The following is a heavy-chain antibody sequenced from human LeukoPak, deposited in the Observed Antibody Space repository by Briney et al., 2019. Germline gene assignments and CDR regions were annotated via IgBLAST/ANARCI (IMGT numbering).Heavy chain of an antibody. CDR2: IYSGDSDT. CDR1: GYSFTSYW. D-gene: IGHD1-26*01. Sequence: GESLKISCKGSGYSFTSYWIGWVRQMPGKGLEWMGIIYSGDSDTRYSPSFQGQVTISADKSISTAYLQWSSLKASDTAMYYCARRLYSGTYLNYWYFDLWGRGTLVTVSS. CDR3: ARRLYSGTYLNYWYFDL. V-gene: IGHV5-51*01. J-gene: IGHJ2*01.